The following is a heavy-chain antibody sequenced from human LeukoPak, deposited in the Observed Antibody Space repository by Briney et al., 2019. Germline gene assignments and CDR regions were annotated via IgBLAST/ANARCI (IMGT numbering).Heavy chain of an antibody. V-gene: IGHV3-49*04. J-gene: IGHJ6*02. D-gene: IGHD3-10*01. CDR2: IRSKTHGGTT. CDR1: GFTFGDYA. Sequence: GGSLRLSCTASGFTFGDYAMSWVRQAPGKGLEWVGFIRSKTHGGTTEFAAPVKGGFSISRDDSKRIAYLQMNSLRAEDTAVYYCARVFVYYYGSGSYYYYGMDVWGQGTTVTVSS. CDR3: ARVFVYYYGSGSYYYYGMDV.